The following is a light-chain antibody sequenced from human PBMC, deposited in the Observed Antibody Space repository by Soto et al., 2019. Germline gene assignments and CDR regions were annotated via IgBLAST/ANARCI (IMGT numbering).Light chain of an antibody. CDR3: SSYTSSSTLYV. Sequence: QSALPQPASVSGSPGQSITISCTGTSSDVGGYNYVSWYQQHPGKAPKLMIYEVSNRPLGVSNRFSGSKSGNTASLTISGLQAEDEADCYGSSYTSSSTLYVFGTGTKVTVL. V-gene: IGLV2-14*01. CDR2: EVS. J-gene: IGLJ1*01. CDR1: SSDVGGYNY.